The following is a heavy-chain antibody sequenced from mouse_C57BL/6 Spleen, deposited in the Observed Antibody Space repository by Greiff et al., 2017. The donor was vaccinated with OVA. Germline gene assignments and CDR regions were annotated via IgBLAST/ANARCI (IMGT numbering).Heavy chain of an antibody. V-gene: IGHV1-82*01. J-gene: IGHJ4*01. Sequence: QVQLQQSGPELVKPGASVKISCKASGYAFSSSWMNWVKQRPGKGLEWIGRIYPGDGDTNYNGKFKGKATLTADKSSSTAYMQLSSLTSEDSAVDFCAGDRGYAMDYWGQGTSVTVSS. D-gene: IGHD3-2*01. CDR2: IYPGDGDT. CDR1: GYAFSSSW. CDR3: AGDRGYAMDY.